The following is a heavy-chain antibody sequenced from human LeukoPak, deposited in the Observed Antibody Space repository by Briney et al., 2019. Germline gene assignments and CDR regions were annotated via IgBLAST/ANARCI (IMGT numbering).Heavy chain of an antibody. CDR3: AREGMYSGYDFKGFDY. J-gene: IGHJ4*02. Sequence: HPGGSLRLSCAASGFTFSSYWMSWVRQAPGKGLEWVANIKQDGSEKYYVDTVKGRFTISRDNAKNSLYLQMNSLRAEDTAVYYCAREGMYSGYDFKGFDYWGQGTLVTVSS. D-gene: IGHD5-12*01. CDR2: IKQDGSEK. V-gene: IGHV3-7*01. CDR1: GFTFSSYW.